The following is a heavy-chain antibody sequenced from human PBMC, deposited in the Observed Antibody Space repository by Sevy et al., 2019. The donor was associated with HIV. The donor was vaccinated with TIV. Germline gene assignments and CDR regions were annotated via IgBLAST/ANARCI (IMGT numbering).Heavy chain of an antibody. CDR2: IDPNSGGT. D-gene: IGHD3-10*01. Sequence: ASLKVSCKASGYTFTDYYMHWVRQAPGQGLEWMGWIDPNSGGTNYAQKFQGWVTMTRDTSISTAYMQLSRLGSDDTAVYYCASAGGSGTSGWDYCDYWGQGTLVTVSS. CDR1: GYTFTDYY. V-gene: IGHV1-2*04. CDR3: ASAGGSGTSGWDYCDY. J-gene: IGHJ4*02.